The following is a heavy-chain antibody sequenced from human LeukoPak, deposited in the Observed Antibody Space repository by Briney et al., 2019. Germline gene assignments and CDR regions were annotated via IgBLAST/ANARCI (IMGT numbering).Heavy chain of an antibody. V-gene: IGHV4-34*01. J-gene: IGHJ3*02. CDR3: AREYSTSSTAFDI. CDR2: TEHSGST. D-gene: IGHD6-6*01. CDR1: GGSFSDHY. Sequence: SETLSLTCAVYGGSFSDHYWSWIRQPPGEGLEWIGETEHSGSTNYNPSLKARVTISVDTSKNQFSLRLSSVTAADTAVYYCAREYSTSSTAFDIWGQGTMVTVSS.